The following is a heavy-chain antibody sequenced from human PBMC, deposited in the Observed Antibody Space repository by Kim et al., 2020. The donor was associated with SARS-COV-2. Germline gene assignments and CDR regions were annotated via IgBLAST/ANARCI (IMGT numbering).Heavy chain of an antibody. J-gene: IGHJ6*02. CDR2: IKHDGSEK. CDR1: GFTFSSYW. D-gene: IGHD3-3*01. CDR3: ARDLRAGYYQYYYTMDV. Sequence: GGSLRLSCAASGFTFSSYWMSWVRQAPGKGLEWVANIKHDGSEKYYVDSVKGRFTISRDNAKNSLYLQMNSLRVEDTAVYYCARDLRAGYYQYYYTMDVWGQGTTVTVSS. V-gene: IGHV3-7*01.